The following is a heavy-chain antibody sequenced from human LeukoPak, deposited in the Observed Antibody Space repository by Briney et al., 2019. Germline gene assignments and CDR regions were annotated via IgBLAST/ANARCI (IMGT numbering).Heavy chain of an antibody. J-gene: IGHJ3*02. V-gene: IGHV4-34*01. CDR2: INHSGST. CDR1: GGSVSGYY. CDR3: ARQKGTSFEAFDI. Sequence: SETLSLTCTVSGGSVSGYYWSWIRQPPGKGLEWIGEINHSGSTNYNPSLKSRVTISVDTSKNQFSLKLSSVTAADTAVYYCARQKGTSFEAFDIWGQGTMVTVSS.